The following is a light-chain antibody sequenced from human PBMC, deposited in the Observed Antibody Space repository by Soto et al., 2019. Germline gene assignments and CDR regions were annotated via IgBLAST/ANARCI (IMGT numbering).Light chain of an antibody. CDR2: DGS. CDR1: QNISSY. Sequence: KGFTQSLSTLSLTQGKRATLSCRASQNISSYLLRYQQKPGQAPRLLIYDGSNRATGIRARFSGSGSGTDFPLTINSLEAGDPAVYYCQQLSDGPPVTSGEGTRL. CDR3: QQLSDGPPVT. J-gene: IGKJ5*01. V-gene: IGKV3-11*01.